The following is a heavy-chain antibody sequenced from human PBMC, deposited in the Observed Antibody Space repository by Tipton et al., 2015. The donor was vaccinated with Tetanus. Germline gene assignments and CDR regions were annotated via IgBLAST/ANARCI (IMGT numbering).Heavy chain of an antibody. D-gene: IGHD2/OR15-2a*01. CDR1: GDSVSSNIPN. V-gene: IGHV6-1*01. CDR2: TYYRSKWDY. J-gene: IGHJ4*02. Sequence: GLGKPSQTLSQTCAISGDSVSSNIPNWNWFRQSPSRGLEWLGRTYYRSKWDYDYAVYVKSRITINPDTSRDQFALQLTSVIPEDTALYYCARGNAVIRGAAFDAWGRGILVTISS. CDR3: ARGNAVIRGAAFDA.